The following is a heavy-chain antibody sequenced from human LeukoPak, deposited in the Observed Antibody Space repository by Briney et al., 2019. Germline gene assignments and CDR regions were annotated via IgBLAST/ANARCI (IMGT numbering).Heavy chain of an antibody. Sequence: ASVKVSCKASGYTFTGYYMHWVRQAPGQGLEWTGWINPNSGGTNYAQKFQGRVTMTRDTSISTAYMELSRLRSDDTAVYYCARAPVGPHAFDIWGQGTMVTVSS. CDR1: GYTFTGYY. D-gene: IGHD1-26*01. V-gene: IGHV1-2*02. CDR2: INPNSGGT. CDR3: ARAPVGPHAFDI. J-gene: IGHJ3*02.